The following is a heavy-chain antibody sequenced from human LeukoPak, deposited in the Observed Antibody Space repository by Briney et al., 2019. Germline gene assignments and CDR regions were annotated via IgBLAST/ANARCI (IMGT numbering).Heavy chain of an antibody. D-gene: IGHD1-26*01. CDR2: ISSSGSTI. V-gene: IGHV3-11*04. CDR3: ARAAGVGATLSNYFDY. J-gene: IGHJ4*02. CDR1: GFTFSDYY. Sequence: GGSLRLSCAASGFTFSDYYMSWIRQAPGKGLEWVSYISSSGSTIYYADSLKGRFTISRDNAKNSLSLQMNSLRAEDTAVYYCARAAGVGATLSNYFDYWGQGTLVTVSS.